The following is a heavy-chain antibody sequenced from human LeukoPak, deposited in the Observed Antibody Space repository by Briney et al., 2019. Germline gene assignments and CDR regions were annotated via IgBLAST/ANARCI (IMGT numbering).Heavy chain of an antibody. J-gene: IGHJ4*02. CDR2: INWNGGST. D-gene: IGHD3-3*01. Sequence: PGGSLRLSCAASGFTFDDYGMSWVRQAPGKGLEWVSGINWNGGSTGYADSVKGRFTISRDNAKNSLYLQMNSLRAEDTAVYYCAKPQEADLWVPDYWGQGTLVTVSS. CDR3: AKPQEADLWVPDY. CDR1: GFTFDDYG. V-gene: IGHV3-20*04.